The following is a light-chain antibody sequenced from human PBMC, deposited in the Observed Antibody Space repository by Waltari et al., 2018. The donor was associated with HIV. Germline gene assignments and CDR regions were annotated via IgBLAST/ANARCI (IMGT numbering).Light chain of an antibody. CDR1: SRNVGSDDL. CDR3: CSCPRSGIRYV. CDR2: EVT. V-gene: IGLV2-23*02. Sequence: QSALTQPASVSGSPGQSITLSCPGTSRNVGSDDLVSWYQQHPGEAPKLILYEVTKRPSGVSNRLSGSKSGNTASLTISGLQAEDEADYYCCSCPRSGIRYVFGTGTKVTVL. J-gene: IGLJ1*01.